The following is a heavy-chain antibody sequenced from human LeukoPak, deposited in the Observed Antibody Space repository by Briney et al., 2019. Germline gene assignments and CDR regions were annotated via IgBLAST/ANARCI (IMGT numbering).Heavy chain of an antibody. D-gene: IGHD3-16*02. CDR1: GYTFRHYS. J-gene: IGHJ3*02. Sequence: KSGGSLRLSCAASGYTFRHYSVNWVRQAPGKGLEWVSSISSTGDYIYYADSVKGRFTISRDNAKSSLYLQMNTLRAQDTCVYYCVSGNDPDSTWESYRLDACVIWGERTTVIVSS. V-gene: IGHV3-21*01. CDR3: VSGNDPDSTWESYRLDACVI. CDR2: ISSTGDYI.